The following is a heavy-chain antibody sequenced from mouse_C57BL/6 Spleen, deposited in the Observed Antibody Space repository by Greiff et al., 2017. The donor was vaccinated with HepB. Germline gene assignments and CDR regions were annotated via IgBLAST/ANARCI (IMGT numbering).Heavy chain of an antibody. CDR2: IYPGDGDT. Sequence: VQLQQSGAELVKPGASVKISCKASGYAFSSYWMNWVKQRPGKGLEWIGQIYPGDGDTNYNGKFKGKATLTADKSSSTAYRQLSSLTSEDSAVYFGARGYGNCYYAMDYWGQGTSVTVSS. CDR3: ARGYGNCYYAMDY. V-gene: IGHV1-80*01. CDR1: GYAFSSYW. J-gene: IGHJ4*01. D-gene: IGHD2-10*02.